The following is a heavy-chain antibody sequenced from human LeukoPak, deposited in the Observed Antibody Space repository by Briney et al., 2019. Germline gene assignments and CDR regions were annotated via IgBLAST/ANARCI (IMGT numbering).Heavy chain of an antibody. D-gene: IGHD3-16*01. Sequence: SETLSLTSTVSGGSISSYYWNWIRQTPGKGLEWIGYIYYSGSTNYNPSLKSRVTISVDTSKNQFSLNLTSVTAADTAVYYCARFTPQGYGWGGYNRFDPWGQGTLVTVSS. CDR2: IYYSGST. V-gene: IGHV4-59*01. J-gene: IGHJ5*02. CDR1: GGSISSYY. CDR3: ARFTPQGYGWGGYNRFDP.